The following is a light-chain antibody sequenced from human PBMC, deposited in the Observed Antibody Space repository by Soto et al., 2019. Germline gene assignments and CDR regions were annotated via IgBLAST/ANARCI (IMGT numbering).Light chain of an antibody. V-gene: IGKV1-5*03. J-gene: IGKJ1*01. Sequence: DIQMTQSPSTLSASVGDRVTITCRASQSISSWLAWYQQKPGKDPKLLIDKASSLESGVPSRFSGSGSGTAFTLNISSLQTDDLAPCYCPQYNSYSWTFGQGTKVEIK. CDR2: KAS. CDR3: PQYNSYSWT. CDR1: QSISSW.